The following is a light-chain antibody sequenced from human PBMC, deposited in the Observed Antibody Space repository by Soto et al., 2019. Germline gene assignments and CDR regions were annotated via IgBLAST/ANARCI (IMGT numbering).Light chain of an antibody. CDR3: SSYADSALL. V-gene: IGLV2-8*01. CDR1: SSDVGGYNY. Sequence: QSVLTQPPSASGSPGQSVTISCTGTSSDVGGYNYVSWYQQHPGKAPKLIIYEVSKRPSGVPDRFSGSKSGNTASLTVSGLQAEDEADYYCSSYADSALLFGGGTKVTVL. CDR2: EVS. J-gene: IGLJ2*01.